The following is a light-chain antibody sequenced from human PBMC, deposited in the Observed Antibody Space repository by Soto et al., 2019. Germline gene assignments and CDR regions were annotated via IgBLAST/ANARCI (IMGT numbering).Light chain of an antibody. CDR3: SEYTGNNIVV. CDR1: SRDVGGYNY. CDR2: EVT. Sequence: QSALTQPPSASGSPGPSVTISCTGTSRDVGGYNYVSWYQRQPGKAPKLMIYEVTKRPSGVVDRFSGSKSGNTASLTISGIQADDEEDYYCSEYTGNNIVVLGGGTKLTVL. V-gene: IGLV2-8*01. J-gene: IGLJ2*01.